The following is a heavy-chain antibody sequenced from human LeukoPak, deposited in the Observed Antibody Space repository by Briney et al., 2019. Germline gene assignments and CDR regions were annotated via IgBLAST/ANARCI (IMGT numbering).Heavy chain of an antibody. D-gene: IGHD6-13*01. J-gene: IGHJ4*02. CDR2: IYYSGST. CDR3: ARIGSSSCPDCNY. Sequence: SETLSLTCTVSGGSISSYYWSWIRQPPGKGLEWIGYIYYSGSTNYNPSLKSRVTISVDTSKNQFSLKLSSVTAADTAVYYCARIGSSSCPDCNYWGQGTLVTVS. V-gene: IGHV4-59*12. CDR1: GGSISSYY.